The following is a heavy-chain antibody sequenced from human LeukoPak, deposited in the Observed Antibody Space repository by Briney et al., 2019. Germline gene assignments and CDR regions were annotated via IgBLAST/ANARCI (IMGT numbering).Heavy chain of an antibody. CDR2: ISYDGSNK. CDR3: ARVTTNSFYYYHGTDV. V-gene: IGHV3-30*03. J-gene: IGHJ6*02. D-gene: IGHD4-17*01. CDR1: GFTFSSYG. Sequence: PGGSLRLSCAASGFTFSSYGMHWVRQAPGKGLEWVAVISYDGSNKYYADSVKGRFTISRDNSKDTLYLQMNSLRAEDTAVYFCARVTTNSFYYYHGTDVWGQGTTVTVSS.